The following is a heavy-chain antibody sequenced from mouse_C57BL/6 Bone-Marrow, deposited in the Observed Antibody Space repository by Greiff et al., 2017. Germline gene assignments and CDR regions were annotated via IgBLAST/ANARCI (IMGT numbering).Heavy chain of an antibody. D-gene: IGHD2-5*01. Sequence: EVQLQQSGAELVKPGASVKLSCTASGFNIKDYYMHWVKQRTEKGLEWIGRIDPEDGETKYDPKLQGKATITAETSSNTAYLQLSSLTSEDTAVYYCARTYYSNYDAMDYWGQGTSVTVSS. CDR1: GFNIKDYY. J-gene: IGHJ4*01. CDR3: ARTYYSNYDAMDY. V-gene: IGHV14-2*01. CDR2: IDPEDGET.